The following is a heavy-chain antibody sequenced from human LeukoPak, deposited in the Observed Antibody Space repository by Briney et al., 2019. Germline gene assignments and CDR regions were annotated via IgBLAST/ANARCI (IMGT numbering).Heavy chain of an antibody. Sequence: SETLSLTCTVSGGSISSYYWSWIRQPPGKGLEWIGYIYYSGSTNYNPSLKSRVTISVDTSKNQFSLKLSSVTAADTAVYYCARDFDRGGDYWGQGTLVTVSS. J-gene: IGHJ4*02. D-gene: IGHD3-9*01. CDR3: ARDFDRGGDY. V-gene: IGHV4-59*01. CDR2: IYYSGST. CDR1: GGSISSYY.